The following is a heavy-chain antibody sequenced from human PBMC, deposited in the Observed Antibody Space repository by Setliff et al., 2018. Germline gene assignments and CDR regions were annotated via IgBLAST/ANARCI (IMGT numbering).Heavy chain of an antibody. CDR1: GLTFSSYA. J-gene: IGHJ6*03. V-gene: IGHV3-23*01. Sequence: PGGSLRLSCAVSGLTFSSYAMNWVRQAPGKGLEWVSNINPAGAKTYYADSVKGRFTISRDNSKNTLYLQMNSLRADDTAVYYCARAKGNDYSMDVWGKGTTVTVSS. CDR3: ARAKGNDYSMDV. CDR2: INPAGAKT.